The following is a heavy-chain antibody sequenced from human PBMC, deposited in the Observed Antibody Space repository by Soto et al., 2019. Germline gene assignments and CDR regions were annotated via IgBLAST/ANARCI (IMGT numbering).Heavy chain of an antibody. CDR2: ISSSSSYI. CDR1: GFTFSSYS. V-gene: IGHV3-21*01. Sequence: GGSLRLSCAASGFTFSSYSMNWVRQAPGKGLEWVSSISSSSSYIYYADSVKGRFTIFRDNAKNSLYLQMNSLRAEDTAVYYCARDPPGDFWSGFSAGPDDYWGQGTLVTVSS. J-gene: IGHJ4*02. D-gene: IGHD3-3*01. CDR3: ARDPPGDFWSGFSAGPDDY.